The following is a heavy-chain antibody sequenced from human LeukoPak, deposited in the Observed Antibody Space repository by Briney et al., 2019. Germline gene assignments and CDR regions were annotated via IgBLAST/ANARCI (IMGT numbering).Heavy chain of an antibody. CDR2: IIPIFGTA. CDR3: ARQYYYDSSGYYGPNWFDP. CDR1: GGTFSSYA. V-gene: IGHV1-69*13. Sequence: GASVKVSCKASGGTFSSYAISWVRQAPGQGLEWMGGIIPIFGTANYAQKFQGRVTITADESTSTAYMELSSLRSEDTAVYYCARQYYYDSSGYYGPNWFDPWGQGTLVTVSS. J-gene: IGHJ5*02. D-gene: IGHD3-22*01.